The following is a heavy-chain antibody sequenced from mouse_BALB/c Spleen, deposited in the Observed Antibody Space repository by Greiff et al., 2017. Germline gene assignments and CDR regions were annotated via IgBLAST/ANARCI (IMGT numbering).Heavy chain of an antibody. Sequence: DVKLQESGPGLVKPSQSLSLTCSVTGYSITSGYYWNWIRQFPGNKLEWMGYISYDGSNNYNPSLKNRISITRDTSKNQFFLKLNSVTTEDTATYYCAREGGYYVAWFAYWGQGTLVTVSA. V-gene: IGHV3-6*02. CDR2: ISYDGSN. J-gene: IGHJ3*01. D-gene: IGHD2-3*01. CDR1: GYSITSGYY. CDR3: AREGGYYVAWFAY.